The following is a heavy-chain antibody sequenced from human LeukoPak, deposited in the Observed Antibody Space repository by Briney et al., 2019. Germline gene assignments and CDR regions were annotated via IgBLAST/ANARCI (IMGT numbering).Heavy chain of an antibody. V-gene: IGHV3-64*01. Sequence: PAGSLRLSCAASGFTFSSYAMHWVRQAPGKGLEYVSVISTNGDRTYYANSVKGRFTISRDNSKNTLYLQMGSLRPEDMAVYYCARDKAAVGNDYWGLGTLVTVSS. CDR2: ISTNGDRT. CDR1: GFTFSSYA. CDR3: ARDKAAVGNDY. D-gene: IGHD6-13*01. J-gene: IGHJ4*02.